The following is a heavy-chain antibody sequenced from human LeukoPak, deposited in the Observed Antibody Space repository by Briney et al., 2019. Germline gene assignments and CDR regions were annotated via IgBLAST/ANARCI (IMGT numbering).Heavy chain of an antibody. CDR2: INHSGST. CDR3: ARLPSSSWYPYYYYGMDV. CDR1: GGSFSGYY. Sequence: SETLSLTCAVYGGSFSGYYWSWIRQPPGKGLEWIGEINHSGSTNYNPSLKSRVTISVDTSKNQFSLKPSSVTAADTAVYYCARLPSSSWYPYYYYGMDVWGKGTTVTVSS. V-gene: IGHV4-34*01. J-gene: IGHJ6*04. D-gene: IGHD6-13*01.